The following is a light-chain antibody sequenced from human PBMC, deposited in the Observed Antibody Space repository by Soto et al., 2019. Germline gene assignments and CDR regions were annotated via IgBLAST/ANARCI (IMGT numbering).Light chain of an antibody. Sequence: DIVMTQSPDSLVVSLGERATINCKSSQSVLYSSSNKNYLSWYQKNPGQPPRLLIYWASARESGVPDRFTGSGSGTDFTLTISSLQAEDVAVFYCQQCYTTPFTFGPGTKVDVK. V-gene: IGKV4-1*01. J-gene: IGKJ3*01. CDR3: QQCYTTPFT. CDR1: QSVLYSSSNKNY. CDR2: WAS.